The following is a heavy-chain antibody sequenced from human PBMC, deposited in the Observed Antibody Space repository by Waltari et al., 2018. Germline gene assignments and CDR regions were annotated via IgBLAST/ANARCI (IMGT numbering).Heavy chain of an antibody. D-gene: IGHD2-21*02. Sequence: SETLSLTCSVSGFPIGSEYYWAWVRQSPGEGLVWIGSTYHSGSADYNPSLKGRVTISVDTSKNQFSLKLTSVTVADSGVYYCARLSPYTSSGDFFDPWGQGALVTVSS. J-gene: IGHJ5*02. CDR2: TYHSGSA. V-gene: IGHV4-38-2*01. CDR1: GFPIGSEYY. CDR3: ARLSPYTSSGDFFDP.